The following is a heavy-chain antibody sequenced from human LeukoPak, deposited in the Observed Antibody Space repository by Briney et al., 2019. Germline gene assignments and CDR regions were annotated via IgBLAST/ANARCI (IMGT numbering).Heavy chain of an antibody. V-gene: IGHV3-7*01. J-gene: IGHJ4*02. CDR2: INPDGRQQ. D-gene: IGHD2-21*02. CDR3: AKVKTDILIPDS. CDR1: GFIFSNYW. Sequence: GGSLRLSCAASGFIFSNYWMSWVRQAPGKGLEWVANINPDGRQQAYVDSVKGRYTISRENAKNSLFLQMYSLRAEDTAIYYCAKVKTDILIPDSWGQGTLVTVSS.